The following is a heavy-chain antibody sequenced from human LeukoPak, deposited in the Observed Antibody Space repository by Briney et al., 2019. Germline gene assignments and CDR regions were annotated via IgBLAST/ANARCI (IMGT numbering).Heavy chain of an antibody. D-gene: IGHD3-10*01. CDR1: GYSFTSYW. Sequence: GESLKISCKGSGYSFTSYWIGWVRQMPGKGLEWMWIIYPGDSDTRYSPSFQGQVTISADKSISTAYLQWSSLKASDTAMYYCATSTFMVRGGMDVWGQGTTVTVSS. CDR3: ATSTFMVRGGMDV. CDR2: IYPGDSDT. J-gene: IGHJ6*02. V-gene: IGHV5-51*01.